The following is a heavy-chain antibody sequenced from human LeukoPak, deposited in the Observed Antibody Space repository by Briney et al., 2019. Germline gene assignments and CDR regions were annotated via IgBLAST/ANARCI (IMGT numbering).Heavy chain of an antibody. CDR1: GGSISSSSYF. Sequence: SETLSLTCTVSGGSISSSSYFWGWIRQPPGKGLEWIGSIYYSGSTHYNPSLKSRVTISVDTSKNQFSLKLTSVTASDTAVYYCARHRFGGFYYFDYWGQGTLVTVSS. CDR2: IYYSGST. J-gene: IGHJ4*02. CDR3: ARHRFGGFYYFDY. V-gene: IGHV4-39*01. D-gene: IGHD3-10*01.